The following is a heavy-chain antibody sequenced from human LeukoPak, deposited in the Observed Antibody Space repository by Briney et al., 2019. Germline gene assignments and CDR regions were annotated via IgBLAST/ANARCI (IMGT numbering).Heavy chain of an antibody. V-gene: IGHV4-39*07. Sequence: SETLSLTCTVSGGSVSSGSYYWGWIRQPPGKGLEWIGNIYYSGSTYYNPSLKSRVTISVETSKNQFSLKLSSVTAAGTAVYDCARDGRCPPEVLPRYFDYWGQGTLVTVSS. CDR1: GGSVSSGSYY. D-gene: IGHD1-26*01. J-gene: IGHJ4*02. CDR2: IYYSGST. CDR3: ARDGRCPPEVLPRYFDY.